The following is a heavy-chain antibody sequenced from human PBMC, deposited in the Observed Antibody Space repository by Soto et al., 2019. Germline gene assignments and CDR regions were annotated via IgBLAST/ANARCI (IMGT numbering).Heavy chain of an antibody. D-gene: IGHD5-18*01. J-gene: IGHJ4*02. V-gene: IGHV3-23*01. CDR3: AKGLHTAMVSTFGSFDY. CDR2: LSGTGDSK. Sequence: EVQLLESGGALVQPGGSLRLSCVASGFTFNNYAMSWVRQAPGKGLEWVSALSGTGDSKDYANSVKGRFTISRDDSKTTLYLQMSSLRAEDTAVYYCAKGLHTAMVSTFGSFDYWGQGTLVTVSS. CDR1: GFTFNNYA.